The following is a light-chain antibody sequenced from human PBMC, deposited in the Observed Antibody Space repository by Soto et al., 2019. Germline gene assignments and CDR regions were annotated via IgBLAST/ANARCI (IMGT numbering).Light chain of an antibody. CDR2: DVT. V-gene: IGLV2-11*01. CDR1: SSDVGGYKY. CDR3: CSYAGSNTWV. Sequence: QSALTQPRSVSGSPGQSVAISCIGTSSDVGGYKYVSWFQQHPGKAPKLIIYDVTERPSGVPDRFSGSKSGNTASLTISGLQPEDEADYYCCSYAGSNTWVFGGGTQLTVL. J-gene: IGLJ3*02.